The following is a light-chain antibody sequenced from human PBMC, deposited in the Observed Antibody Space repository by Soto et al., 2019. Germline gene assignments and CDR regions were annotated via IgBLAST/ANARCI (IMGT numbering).Light chain of an antibody. CDR2: DAS. CDR1: QSVSTY. V-gene: IGKV3-11*01. J-gene: IGKJ4*01. Sequence: EIVLTQSPATLSLSPGERATLSCRASQSVSTYLAWYQQKAGQAPKLLIYDASNRATGIPARFSGSGSGTDFTLTIISLEPEDVTVYYCQQRRDWLTFGGGTKVEIK. CDR3: QQRRDWLT.